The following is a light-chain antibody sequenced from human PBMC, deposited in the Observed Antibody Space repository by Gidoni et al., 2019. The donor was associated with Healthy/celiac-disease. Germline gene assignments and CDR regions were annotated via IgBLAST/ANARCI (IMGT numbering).Light chain of an antibody. J-gene: IGLJ2*01. Sequence: SYELTPPPQESVSPGQTASITCSGDKLGDNYACWFQQKPGQSPVLVIYQDSMRPSGIPELFSGSNSGNTATLTISGTQAMDEADYYCQAWDSSTVVFGGGTKLTVL. CDR2: QDS. CDR3: QAWDSSTVV. CDR1: KLGDNY. V-gene: IGLV3-1*01.